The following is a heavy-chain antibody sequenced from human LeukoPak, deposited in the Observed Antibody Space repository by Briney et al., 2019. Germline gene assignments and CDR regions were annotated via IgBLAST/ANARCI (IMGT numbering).Heavy chain of an antibody. Sequence: ASVKVSCEASGYTFTGYYMHWVRQAPGQGLEWMGWINPNSGGTNYAQKFQGRVTMTRDTSISTAYMELSRLRSDDTAVYYCARYGIAVAGTGGFYYYYMDVWGKGTTVTISS. CDR1: GYTFTGYY. V-gene: IGHV1-2*02. CDR3: ARYGIAVAGTGGFYYYYMDV. J-gene: IGHJ6*03. D-gene: IGHD6-19*01. CDR2: INPNSGGT.